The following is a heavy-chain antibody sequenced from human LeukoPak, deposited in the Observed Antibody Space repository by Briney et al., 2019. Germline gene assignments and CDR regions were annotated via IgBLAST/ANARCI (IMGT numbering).Heavy chain of an antibody. CDR3: ARGDVSWTMIVVVGEAFDI. D-gene: IGHD3-22*01. Sequence: SVTVSYKASGGTFINYAISWVRQAPGQGLEWVGRIIPNLGIANYAQKFQGRVTITADKSTSTAYMELSSLRSEDTAVYYCARGDVSWTMIVVVGEAFDIWGQGTMVTVSS. J-gene: IGHJ3*02. CDR2: IIPNLGIA. CDR1: GGTFINYA. V-gene: IGHV1-69*04.